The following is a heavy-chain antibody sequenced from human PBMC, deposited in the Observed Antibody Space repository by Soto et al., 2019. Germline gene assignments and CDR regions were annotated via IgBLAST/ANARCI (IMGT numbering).Heavy chain of an antibody. D-gene: IGHD3-9*01. Sequence: EVQLVESGGALVQPGGYLRLSCAASGFTVSSKHMSWVRQAPGKGLEWVSVIYSGGSTYYAQSVKGRFTISRDKSNNTLYLQLSSLRDEDTAVYFCAKHRGWLGYDAMDVWGQGTTVTVSS. V-gene: IGHV3-66*04. CDR3: AKHRGWLGYDAMDV. CDR2: IYSGGST. CDR1: GFTVSSKH. J-gene: IGHJ6*02.